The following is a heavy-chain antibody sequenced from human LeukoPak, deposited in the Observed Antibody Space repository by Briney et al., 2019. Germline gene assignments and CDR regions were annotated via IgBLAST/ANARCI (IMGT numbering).Heavy chain of an antibody. CDR1: GFTFGGYT. CDR2: ISSSLNM. J-gene: IGHJ3*02. CDR3: ARDAGIVAFDI. D-gene: IGHD2-15*01. Sequence: PGGSLRLSCVASGFTFGGYTINWVRLAPGKGLEWVSSISSSLNMYSAESVKGRFTISRDSARNSVSLQLNSLRVEDTAVYYCARDAGIVAFDIWGQGTVVTVSS. V-gene: IGHV3-21*01.